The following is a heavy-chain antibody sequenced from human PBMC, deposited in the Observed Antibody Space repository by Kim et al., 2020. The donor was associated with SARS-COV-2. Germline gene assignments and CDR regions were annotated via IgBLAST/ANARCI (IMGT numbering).Heavy chain of an antibody. J-gene: IGHJ6*04. D-gene: IGHD2-8*02. CDR1: GFTFSSYG. CDR2: ISYDGSNK. V-gene: IGHV3-30*18. CDR3: AKDLVVWDYGMDV. Sequence: GGSLRLSCAASGFTFSSYGMHWVRQAPGKGLEWVAVISYDGSNKYYADSVKGRFTISRDNSKNTLYLQMNSLRAEDTAVYYCAKDLVVWDYGMDVWGKGTTVTVSS.